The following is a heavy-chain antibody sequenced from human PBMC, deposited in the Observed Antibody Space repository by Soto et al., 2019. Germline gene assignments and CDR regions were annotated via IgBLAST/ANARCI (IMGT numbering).Heavy chain of an antibody. CDR3: AKDVGNYYGSGSYDILGWFDP. CDR2: ISYDGSNK. J-gene: IGHJ5*02. V-gene: IGHV3-30*18. Sequence: QVQLVESGGGVVQPGRSLRLSCAASGFTFSSYGMHWVRQAPGKGLEWVAVISYDGSNKYYADSVKGRFTISRDNSKNTLYLQMNSLRAEDTAVYYCAKDVGNYYGSGSYDILGWFDPWGQGTLVTVSS. CDR1: GFTFSSYG. D-gene: IGHD3-10*01.